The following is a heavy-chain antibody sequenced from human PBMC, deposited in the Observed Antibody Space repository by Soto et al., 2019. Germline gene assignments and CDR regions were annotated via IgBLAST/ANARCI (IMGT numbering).Heavy chain of an antibody. D-gene: IGHD3-9*01. Sequence: PGGSLRLSCAASGFAFSSYWMHWVRQAPGKGLVWVSRINSDGSSTSYADSVKGRFTIPRDNAKNTLYLQMNSLRAEDTAVYYCATEVEYYDILTGYSNWFDPWGQGTLVTVSS. V-gene: IGHV3-74*01. CDR2: INSDGSST. J-gene: IGHJ5*02. CDR1: GFAFSSYW. CDR3: ATEVEYYDILTGYSNWFDP.